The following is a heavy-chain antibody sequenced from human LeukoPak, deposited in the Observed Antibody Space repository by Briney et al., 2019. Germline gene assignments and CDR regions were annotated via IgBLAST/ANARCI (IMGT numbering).Heavy chain of an antibody. CDR3: ARDFAWGSGGAPVDDNWLDP. Sequence: ASVKVSCKASGYTFSTYGISWVRQAPGQGLEWMGWVSGYNGNINDAQKFQDRVTLTTDTSTSTSYMELRSLRSDDTAVYYCARDFAWGSGGAPVDDNWLDPWGQGTLVTVSS. D-gene: IGHD7-27*01. CDR1: GYTFSTYG. V-gene: IGHV1-18*01. CDR2: VSGYNGNI. J-gene: IGHJ5*02.